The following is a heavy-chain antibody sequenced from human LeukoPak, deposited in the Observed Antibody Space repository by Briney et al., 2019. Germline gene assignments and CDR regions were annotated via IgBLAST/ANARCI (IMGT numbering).Heavy chain of an antibody. CDR1: GYSFTSYW. D-gene: IGHD3-22*01. V-gene: IGHV5-51*01. Sequence: GESLKISCKGSGYSFTSYWIGWVRQMPGKGLEWMGIIYPGDSDTRYSPSFQGQVTISADKSISTAYLQWSSLKASDTAMYYCARRGHYYDSSGYIFDYWGQGTLVTVSS. CDR2: IYPGDSDT. CDR3: ARRGHYYDSSGYIFDY. J-gene: IGHJ4*02.